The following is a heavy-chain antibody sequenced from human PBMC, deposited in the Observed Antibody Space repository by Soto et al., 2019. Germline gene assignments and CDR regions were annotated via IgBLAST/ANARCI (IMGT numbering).Heavy chain of an antibody. CDR3: AKRSSSSTFDY. J-gene: IGHJ4*02. Sequence: PGGSLRLSCAASGFTFSSYAMSWVRQAPGKGLEWVSVISGSDDSTYYADSVKGRFTISRDNSKNTLYLQTNSLRAEDTAVYYCAKRSSSSTFDYWGQGTLVTVSS. CDR2: ISGSDDST. D-gene: IGHD6-6*01. V-gene: IGHV3-23*01. CDR1: GFTFSSYA.